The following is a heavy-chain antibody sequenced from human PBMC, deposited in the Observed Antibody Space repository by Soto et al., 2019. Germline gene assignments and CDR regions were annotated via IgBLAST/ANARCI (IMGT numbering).Heavy chain of an antibody. CDR2: IYYSGST. CDR3: ARRLYYDSSGFEGGGMDV. V-gene: IGHV4-39*01. J-gene: IGHJ6*02. CDR1: GASFSGYY. Sequence: SETLSLTCAVYGASFSGYYCSWIRQPPGKGLEWIGSIYYSGSTYYNPSLKSRVTISVDTSKNQFSLKLSSVTAADTAVYYCARRLYYDSSGFEGGGMDVWGQGTTVTVSS. D-gene: IGHD3-22*01.